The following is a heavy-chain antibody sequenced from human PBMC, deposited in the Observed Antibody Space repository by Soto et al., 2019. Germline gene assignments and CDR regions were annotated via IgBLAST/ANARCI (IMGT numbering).Heavy chain of an antibody. Sequence: GSLRLSCAASGFTFNSYAMSWVRQAPGKGLEWVSLISGNGGTTNYADSVKGRFTISRDNSKKKLYLQMDSLRAEDSAAYSCAKGKSHTLFGVDTLFDYWGQGTLVTVSS. V-gene: IGHV3-23*01. CDR1: GFTFNSYA. D-gene: IGHD3-3*01. J-gene: IGHJ4*02. CDR2: ISGNGGTT. CDR3: AKGKSHTLFGVDTLFDY.